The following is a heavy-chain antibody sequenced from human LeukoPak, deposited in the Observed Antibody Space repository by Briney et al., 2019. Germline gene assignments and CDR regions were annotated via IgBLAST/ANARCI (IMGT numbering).Heavy chain of an antibody. V-gene: IGHV1-8*01. Sequence: ASVKVSCKASGYTFTSYDINWVRQATGQGLEWMGWMNPNSGNTGYAQKFQGRVTMTRNTSISTAYMELSSLRFEDTAVYYCARGLTVRGNWFDPWGQGTLVTVSS. CDR2: MNPNSGNT. D-gene: IGHD3-16*01. CDR1: GYTFTSYD. J-gene: IGHJ5*02. CDR3: ARGLTVRGNWFDP.